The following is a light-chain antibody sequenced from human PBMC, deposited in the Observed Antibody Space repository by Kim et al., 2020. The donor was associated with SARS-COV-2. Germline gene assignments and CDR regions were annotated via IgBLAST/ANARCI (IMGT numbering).Light chain of an antibody. CDR3: QQYNGYPWT. J-gene: IGKJ1*01. CDR2: KAS. V-gene: IGKV1-5*03. CDR1: QSISSW. Sequence: DIQMTQSPSTLSAYVGDRVTITCRASQSISSWLAWYQQKPGKAPKLLIYKASSLESGVPSRFSGSGSGTEFTLTISSLQPDDFATYYCQQYNGYPWTFGQGTKVDIK.